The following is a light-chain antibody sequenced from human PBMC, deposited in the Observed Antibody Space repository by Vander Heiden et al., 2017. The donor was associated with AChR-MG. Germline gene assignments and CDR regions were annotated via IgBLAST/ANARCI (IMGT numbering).Light chain of an antibody. CDR3: QSYDDTWV. Sequence: NFILTQPHSVSESPGKTVTISCTRSSGPFVNNFVQWYQQRPGSAPATVIFENDQRPSGVPDRFSGSIDTSSTSASLTISGLRTEDAADHYCQSYDDTWVFGGGTKLTVL. CDR1: SGPFVNNF. V-gene: IGLV6-57*03. J-gene: IGLJ3*02. CDR2: END.